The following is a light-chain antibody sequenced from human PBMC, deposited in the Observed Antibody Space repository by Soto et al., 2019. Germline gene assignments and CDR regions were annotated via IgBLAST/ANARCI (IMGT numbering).Light chain of an antibody. CDR1: GSDVGGYDY. CDR2: EVT. V-gene: IGLV2-14*01. J-gene: IGLJ1*01. Sequence: QSVLTQPASVSGSPGRSITISCTGTGSDVGGYDYVSWYQHHPGKAPKVMIYEVTNRPSGVSNRFSGSKSGNTASLTISGLPAEDEADYYCSSYTSSSTYVFGTGTKVTVL. CDR3: SSYTSSSTYV.